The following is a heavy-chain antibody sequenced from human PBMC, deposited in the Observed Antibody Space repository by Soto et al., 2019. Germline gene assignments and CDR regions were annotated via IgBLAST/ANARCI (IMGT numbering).Heavy chain of an antibody. CDR3: ARVSGSYYYGMDV. D-gene: IGHD1-26*01. J-gene: IGHJ6*02. CDR2: IYHSGST. CDR1: GGSISSSNG. V-gene: IGHV4-4*02. Sequence: QVQLQESGPGLVKPSGTLSLTCAVSGGSISSSNGWSWVRQPPGKGLEWIGEIYHSGSTNYNPSLKSRVTISVDKSKNQFSLRLTSVTAADTAVYYCARVSGSYYYGMDVWGQGTTVTVSS.